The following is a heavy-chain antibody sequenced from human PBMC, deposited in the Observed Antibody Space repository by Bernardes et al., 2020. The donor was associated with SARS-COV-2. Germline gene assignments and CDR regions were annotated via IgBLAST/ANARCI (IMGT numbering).Heavy chain of an antibody. J-gene: IGHJ4*02. V-gene: IGHV3-23*01. CDR1: GFTFSTYV. Sequence: GGSLRLSRAASGFTFSTYVMNWVRQAPGRGLEWVSAIGGSGDGTSYADSVKGRFTISRDNSKNTLYLQMNSLRAEDTAVYYCAKMEGTSASNSGDFWGQGTLVTVSS. CDR3: AKMEGTSASNSGDF. D-gene: IGHD2-21*01. CDR2: IGGSGDGT.